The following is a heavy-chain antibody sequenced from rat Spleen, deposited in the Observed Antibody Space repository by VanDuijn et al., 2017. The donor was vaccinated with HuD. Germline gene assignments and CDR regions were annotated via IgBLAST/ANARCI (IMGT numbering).Heavy chain of an antibody. Sequence: EVQLVESGGGLMQPGRSLKLSCAASGFTFSNYDMAWVRQAPTKGLEWIASISTGADNTYYRDSVKGRFTVSRDDANKTHYLQMASLRSEDTATYYCALHGGLRNWFDSWGQGTLVTVSS. J-gene: IGHJ3*01. V-gene: IGHV5S13*01. CDR1: GFTFSNYD. CDR2: ISTGADNT. CDR3: ALHGGLRNWFDS. D-gene: IGHD1-11*01.